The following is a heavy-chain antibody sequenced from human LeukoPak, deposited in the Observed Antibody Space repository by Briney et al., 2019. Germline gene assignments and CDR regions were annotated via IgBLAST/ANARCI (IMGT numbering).Heavy chain of an antibody. V-gene: IGHV3-48*04. CDR1: GFTFSSYS. CDR3: ARGRVITMVRGVLVY. CDR2: ISSSSTI. Sequence: GESLKISCAASGFTFSSYSMNWVRQAPEKGLEWVSYISSSSTIYYADSVKGRFTISRDNAKNSLYLQMNSLRAEDTAVYYCARGRVITMVRGVLVYWGQGTLVTVSS. D-gene: IGHD3-10*01. J-gene: IGHJ4*02.